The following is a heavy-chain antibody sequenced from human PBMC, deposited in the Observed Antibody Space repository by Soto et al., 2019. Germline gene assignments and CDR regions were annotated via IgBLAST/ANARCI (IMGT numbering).Heavy chain of an antibody. CDR1: GFTFSSYW. CDR2: INSAGGST. D-gene: IGHD2-15*01. Sequence: GGSLRLSCAASGFTFSSYWMHWVRQAPGQGLVWVSRINSAGGSTSYADSVKGRFTISRDNAKNTLYLQMNSLRAEDTAVYYCARDPLVVVAATGHYWGQGTLVTVSS. J-gene: IGHJ4*02. CDR3: ARDPLVVVAATGHY. V-gene: IGHV3-74*01.